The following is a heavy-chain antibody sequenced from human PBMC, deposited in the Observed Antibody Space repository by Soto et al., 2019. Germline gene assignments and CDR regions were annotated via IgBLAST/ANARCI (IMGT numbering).Heavy chain of an antibody. CDR1: GDSVSSSNYY. Sequence: QVQLQESGPGLVRPSETLSLTCTVSGDSVSSSNYYWSWIRQSPVKGLEWIGYIFYSGSTNYNPSLKIRVTISGDTSKNQFSLKLKSVTAADTAVYYCARDVTTSGRHPPESTWGQGTLVTVS. CDR2: IFYSGST. J-gene: IGHJ5*02. D-gene: IGHD6-19*01. V-gene: IGHV4-61*01. CDR3: ARDVTTSGRHPPEST.